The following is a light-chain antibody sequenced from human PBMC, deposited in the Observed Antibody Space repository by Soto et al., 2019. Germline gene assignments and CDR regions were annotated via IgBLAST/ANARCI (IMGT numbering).Light chain of an antibody. CDR2: DAS. CDR1: QDSTKY. CDR3: QQYDNLPT. V-gene: IGKV1-9*01. J-gene: IGKJ5*01. Sequence: IQLTQSPSSLSASVGDRVTITCRASQDSTKYLAWYQQKPGKAPNLLIYDASTLHSGVPSRFSGSGSGTDFTLTVSGLQPEDFATYYCQQYDNLPTFGQGTRLENK.